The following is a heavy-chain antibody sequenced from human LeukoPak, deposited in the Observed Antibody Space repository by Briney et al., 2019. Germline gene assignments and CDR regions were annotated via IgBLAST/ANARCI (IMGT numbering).Heavy chain of an antibody. J-gene: IGHJ4*02. CDR3: AKDRYYGSGSYFYFDY. Sequence: PGVSLRLSCAASGFTFSSYAMSWVRQAPGKWLEWVSSISGSGGSTYYADSVKGRFTISRDNSKNTLYLRMNSLRAEDTAVYYCAKDRYYGSGSYFYFDYWGQGTLVTVSS. CDR1: GFTFSSYA. CDR2: ISGSGGST. V-gene: IGHV3-23*01. D-gene: IGHD3-10*01.